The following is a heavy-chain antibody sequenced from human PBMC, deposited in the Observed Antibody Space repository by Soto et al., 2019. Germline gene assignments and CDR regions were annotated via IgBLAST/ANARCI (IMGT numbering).Heavy chain of an antibody. D-gene: IGHD3-10*01. CDR1: GFTFSSYW. V-gene: IGHV3-7*05. CDR2: IKQDGSEK. Sequence: GGSLRLSCAASGFTFSSYWMSWVRQAPGKGLEWVANIKQDGSEKYYVDSVKGRFTISRDNAKNSLYLQMNSLRAEDTAVYYCARSPFRGALKYYFDYWSQGTLVTVSS. J-gene: IGHJ4*02. CDR3: ARSPFRGALKYYFDY.